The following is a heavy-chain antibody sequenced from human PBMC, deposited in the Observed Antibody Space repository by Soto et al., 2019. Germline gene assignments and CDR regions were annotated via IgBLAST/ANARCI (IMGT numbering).Heavy chain of an antibody. CDR3: ARGRGYSGYEQWGYYYYYYMDV. CDR2: IWYDGSNK. CDR1: GFTFSSYG. V-gene: IGHV3-33*01. J-gene: IGHJ6*03. Sequence: PGGSLRLSCAASGFTFSSYGMHWVRQAPGKGLEWVAVIWYDGSNKYYADSVKGRFTISRDNSKNTLYLQMNSLRAEDTAVYYCARGRGYSGYEQWGYYYYYYMDVWGKGNTVTVSS. D-gene: IGHD5-12*01.